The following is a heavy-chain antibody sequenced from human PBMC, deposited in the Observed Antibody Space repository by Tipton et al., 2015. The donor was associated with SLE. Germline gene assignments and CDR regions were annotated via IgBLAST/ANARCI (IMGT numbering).Heavy chain of an antibody. CDR3: ARGKGNDWHIDF. CDR1: GASIDNDY. Sequence: TLSLTCTVSGASIDNDYWNWFRQPPGKGPEWIGHIYYTGYTNYNPSLRSRVTISKDKSNNHISLKLTSVTAADTATYYCARGKGNDWHIDFWGQGTLVTVSS. V-gene: IGHV4-59*01. J-gene: IGHJ4*02. CDR2: IYYTGYT. D-gene: IGHD1/OR15-1a*01.